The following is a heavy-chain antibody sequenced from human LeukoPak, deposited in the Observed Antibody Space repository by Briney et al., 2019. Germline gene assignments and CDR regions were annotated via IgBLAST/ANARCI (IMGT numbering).Heavy chain of an antibody. V-gene: IGHV3-48*04. CDR1: GFTFRSYS. Sequence: GGSLRLSCAASGFTFRSYSMNWVCQAPGKGLEWVSYISSSNSTIYYRDSVKGRFTISRDNAENSLYLQMNSLRAEDTAVYYCARGSNSGRGALDFWGQGTLVTVSS. CDR2: ISSSNSTI. CDR3: ARGSNSGRGALDF. D-gene: IGHD3-10*02. J-gene: IGHJ4*02.